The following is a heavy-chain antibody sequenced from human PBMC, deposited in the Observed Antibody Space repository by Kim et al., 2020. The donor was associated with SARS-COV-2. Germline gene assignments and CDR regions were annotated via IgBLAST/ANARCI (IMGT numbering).Heavy chain of an antibody. CDR3: ARRTPYYYGSGRFGYFFAP. CDR2: ISHDGST. Sequence: SETLSLTCSVSGGPIINYYWSWIRQSPGKGLEWIGSISHDGSTTYNPSLKSRLTMSVSSSKSQFSLKMTSVTAADTALYYCARRTPYYYGSGRFGYFFAPWGQGSLVTVSS. D-gene: IGHD3-10*01. V-gene: IGHV4-59*08. J-gene: IGHJ5*02. CDR1: GGPIINYY.